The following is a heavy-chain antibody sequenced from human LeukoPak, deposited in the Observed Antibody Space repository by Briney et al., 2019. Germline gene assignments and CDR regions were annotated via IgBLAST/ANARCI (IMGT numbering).Heavy chain of an antibody. V-gene: IGHV3-23*01. CDR3: AKPQRGTYGSGSYYDAFDI. Sequence: PGGSLRLSCAASGFTFSSYAMGWVRQAPGKGLEWVSAISGSGGSTYYADSVKGRFTISRDNSKNTLYLQMNSLRAEDTAVYYCAKPQRGTYGSGSYYDAFDIWGQGTMVTVSS. J-gene: IGHJ3*02. CDR2: ISGSGGST. CDR1: GFTFSSYA. D-gene: IGHD3-10*01.